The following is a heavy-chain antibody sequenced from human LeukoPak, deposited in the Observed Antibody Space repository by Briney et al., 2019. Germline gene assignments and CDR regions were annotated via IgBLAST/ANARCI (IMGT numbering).Heavy chain of an antibody. D-gene: IGHD6-19*01. J-gene: IGHJ5*02. Sequence: GASVKVSCKASGYTFIGYYIHWVRQAPGQGLEWMGWINPNSGGTNYAQQFQGRVTMTRDTSISTVYMELGRLRPDDTAVYYCARGRYSSGWYWFDPWGQGTLVTVSS. CDR1: GYTFIGYY. V-gene: IGHV1-2*02. CDR3: ARGRYSSGWYWFDP. CDR2: INPNSGGT.